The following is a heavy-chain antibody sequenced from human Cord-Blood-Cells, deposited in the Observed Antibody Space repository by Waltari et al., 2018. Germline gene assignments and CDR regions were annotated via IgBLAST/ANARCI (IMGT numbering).Heavy chain of an antibody. V-gene: IGHV1-2*04. CDR2: VNPNSGGT. CDR3: ARARGIAAAGSWFDP. J-gene: IGHJ5*02. CDR1: GYTFTGYY. D-gene: IGHD6-13*01. Sequence: QVQLVQSGAEVKKPGASVKVSCKASGYTFTGYYMHWVRQAPGQGLEWMGWVNPNSGGTNYAQKFQGWVTMTRDTSISTAYMELSRLRSDDTAVYYCARARGIAAAGSWFDPWGQGTLVTVSS.